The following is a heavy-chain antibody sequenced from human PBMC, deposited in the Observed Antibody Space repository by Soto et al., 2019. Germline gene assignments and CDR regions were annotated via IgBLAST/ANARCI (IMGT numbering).Heavy chain of an antibody. CDR3: ARAIGPTLFDY. J-gene: IGHJ4*02. Sequence: GGSLRVSCSASGFTFSSYDMHWVRQGPGKGLEWASAIGTAGDTNYAGSVKGRFTISRENAKNSLYLQMNSLRAGDTAIYFCARAIGPTLFDYWGQGTLVTVYS. CDR2: IGTAGDT. V-gene: IGHV3-13*04. CDR1: GFTFSSYD. D-gene: IGHD3-22*01.